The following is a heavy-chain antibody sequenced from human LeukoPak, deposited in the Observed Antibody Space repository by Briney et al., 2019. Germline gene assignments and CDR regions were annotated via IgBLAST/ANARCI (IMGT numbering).Heavy chain of an antibody. CDR2: INPNSGGT. CDR3: ARAGGRDGYNCIFDY. Sequence: GASVRVSCKASGYTFTGYYMHWVRQAPGQGLEWMGWINPNSGGTNYAQKFQGRVTMTRDTSISTAYMELSRLRSDDTAVYYCARAGGRDGYNCIFDYWGQGTLVTVSS. J-gene: IGHJ4*02. CDR1: GYTFTGYY. D-gene: IGHD5-24*01. V-gene: IGHV1-2*02.